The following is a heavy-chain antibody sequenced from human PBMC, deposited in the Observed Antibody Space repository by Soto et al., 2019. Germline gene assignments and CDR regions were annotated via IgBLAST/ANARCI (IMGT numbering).Heavy chain of an antibody. D-gene: IGHD6-6*01. CDR1: GGSISSSNW. Sequence: SETLSLTCAVSGGSISSSNWWSRVRQPPGKGLEWIGEIYHSGSTNYNPSLKSRVTISVDKSKNQFSLKLSSVTAADTAVYYCARDRRQLVGLGWFAPWGQGTLVTVSS. J-gene: IGHJ5*02. CDR3: ARDRRQLVGLGWFAP. V-gene: IGHV4-4*02. CDR2: IYHSGST.